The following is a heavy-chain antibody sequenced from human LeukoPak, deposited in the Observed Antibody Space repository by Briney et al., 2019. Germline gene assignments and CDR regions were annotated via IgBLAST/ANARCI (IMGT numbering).Heavy chain of an antibody. CDR1: GSTFTGYY. CDR3: ARGERITIFRRMGNWFDP. Sequence: ASVKVSCKASGSTFTGYYMHWVRQAPGQGLEWMGWINPNSGGTNYAQKFQGRVTMTRDTSISTAYMELSRLRSDDTAVYYCARGERITIFRRMGNWFDPWGQGTLVTVSS. CDR2: INPNSGGT. V-gene: IGHV1-2*02. D-gene: IGHD3-3*01. J-gene: IGHJ5*02.